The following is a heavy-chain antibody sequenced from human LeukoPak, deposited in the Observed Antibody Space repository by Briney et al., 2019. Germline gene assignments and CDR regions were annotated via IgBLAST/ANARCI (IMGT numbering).Heavy chain of an antibody. J-gene: IGHJ4*02. D-gene: IGHD7-27*01. CDR2: IYYSGST. CDR1: GGSISSYY. Sequence: SETLSLTCTVSGGSISSYYWSWIRQPPGKGLEWVGYIYYSGSTNYNPSLKSRVTISVDTSKNQFSLKLSYVTAADTAVYFCARESSWGNFDYWGQGTLVTVSS. V-gene: IGHV4-59*01. CDR3: ARESSWGNFDY.